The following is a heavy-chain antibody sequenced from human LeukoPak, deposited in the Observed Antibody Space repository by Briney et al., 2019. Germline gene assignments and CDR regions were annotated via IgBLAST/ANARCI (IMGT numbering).Heavy chain of an antibody. J-gene: IGHJ4*02. D-gene: IGHD2-15*01. CDR2: ISHSSDAI. V-gene: IGHV3-48*02. CDR1: ACTFSTYG. CDR3: ARASRSGDDN. Sequence: GGSLRLSCVAPACTFSTYGMNWDRQAPGKGLGWVSYISHSSDAIYYIDSVRGRFTFSRDNAKYSLYLQMNPLRDEVTAVYSSARASRSGDDNWGQGTLVTVSS.